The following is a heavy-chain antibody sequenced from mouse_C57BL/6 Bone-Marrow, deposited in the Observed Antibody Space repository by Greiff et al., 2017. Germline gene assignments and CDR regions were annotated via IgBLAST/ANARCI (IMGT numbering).Heavy chain of an antibody. D-gene: IGHD2-3*01. V-gene: IGHV2-2*01. CDR3: ARNCYDRLYYIDY. CDR2: IWSGGST. Sequence: QVQLKASGPGLVQPSQSLSITCTVSGFSLTSYGVHWVRPSPGKGLEWLGVIWSGGSTDYNAAFISRLSISKDNSKRQVFFKMNSLQADDTAIYYCARNCYDRLYYIDYWGQGTTLTVSS. J-gene: IGHJ2*01. CDR1: GFSLTSYG.